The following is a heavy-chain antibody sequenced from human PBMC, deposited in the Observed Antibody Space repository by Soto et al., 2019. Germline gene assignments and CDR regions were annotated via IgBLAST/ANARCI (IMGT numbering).Heavy chain of an antibody. CDR1: VYIFTNHY. CDR3: ARADYYDSSGFYYDY. Sequence: QVPLVQSGAEVKKPGASVKVACKASVYIFTNHYIHWVRQAPGQGLEWMGIINPSGGSTNYLQKFKGRVTMTRDTSTRTVYIELSSLRSEDTAVYFCARADYYDSSGFYYDYWCQGTLVTGSS. CDR2: INPSGGST. D-gene: IGHD3-22*01. V-gene: IGHV1-46*01. J-gene: IGHJ4*02.